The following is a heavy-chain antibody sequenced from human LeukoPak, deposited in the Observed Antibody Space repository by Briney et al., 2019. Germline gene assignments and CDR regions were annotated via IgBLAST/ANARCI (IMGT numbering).Heavy chain of an antibody. Sequence: GGSLRLSCAASGFTFSSYAMHWVRRAPGKGLEWVAFVHYDGSNNYYADSVKGRFTISRDNSKNTLYLQMNTLRADDTAVYYCAKDHGSSDWYYFDYWGQGTLITVSS. CDR3: AKDHGSSDWYYFDY. J-gene: IGHJ4*02. CDR2: VHYDGSNN. V-gene: IGHV3-30*02. CDR1: GFTFSSYA. D-gene: IGHD6-13*01.